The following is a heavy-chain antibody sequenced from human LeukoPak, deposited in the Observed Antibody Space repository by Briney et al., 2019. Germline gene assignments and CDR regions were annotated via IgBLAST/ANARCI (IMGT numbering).Heavy chain of an antibody. Sequence: GGSLRLSCAASKFTFSVYSMNWVRQAPGKGLEWVGRIKSKTDGGTTDYAAPVKGRFTISRDDSKNTLYLQMNSLKTEDTAVYYCTTDSASSYYYASYYYYMDVWGKGTTVTISS. J-gene: IGHJ6*03. CDR1: KFTFSVYS. D-gene: IGHD3-10*01. V-gene: IGHV3-15*01. CDR2: IKSKTDGGTT. CDR3: TTDSASSYYYASYYYYMDV.